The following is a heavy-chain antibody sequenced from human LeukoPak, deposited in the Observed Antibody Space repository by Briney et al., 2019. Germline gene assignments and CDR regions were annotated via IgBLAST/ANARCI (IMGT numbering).Heavy chain of an antibody. Sequence: PSETLSLTCSVSGGSITTYYWNWICQSPGKGLEWIGYMYHTGTSDYNPSLQSRVTISLDTPNNKVSLTLSSVTAADTAVYYCATTRGYSTNDAFDVWGQGTRVTVSS. D-gene: IGHD5-18*01. J-gene: IGHJ3*01. CDR3: ATTRGYSTNDAFDV. CDR1: GGSITTYY. V-gene: IGHV4-59*01. CDR2: MYHTGTS.